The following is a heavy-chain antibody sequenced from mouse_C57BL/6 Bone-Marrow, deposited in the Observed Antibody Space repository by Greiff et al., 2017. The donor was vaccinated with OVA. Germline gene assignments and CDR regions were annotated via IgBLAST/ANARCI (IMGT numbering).Heavy chain of an antibody. CDR3: ARPSYYGSSYLYYAMDY. CDR1: GYSFTSYY. CDR2: IYPGSGNT. Sequence: QVQLQQSGPELVKPGASVKISCKASGYSFTSYYIHWVKQRPGQGLEWIGWIYPGSGNTKYNEKFKGKATLTADTSSSTAYMQLSSLTSEDSAVYYCARPSYYGSSYLYYAMDYWGQGTSVTVSS. D-gene: IGHD1-1*01. V-gene: IGHV1-66*01. J-gene: IGHJ4*01.